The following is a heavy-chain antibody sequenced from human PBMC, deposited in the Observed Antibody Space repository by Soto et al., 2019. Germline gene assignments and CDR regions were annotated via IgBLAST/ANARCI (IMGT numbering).Heavy chain of an antibody. CDR3: ARESRYCSGGSCYFLPGIDY. Sequence: QVQLVQSGAEVKKPGSSVKVSCKASRGTFSSYAISWVRQAPGQGLEWMGGIIPIFGTANYAQKFQGRVTMTEDESTRTAYMELRSLRSEDTAVYYCARESRYCSGGSCYFLPGIDYWGQGTLVTVSS. J-gene: IGHJ4*02. D-gene: IGHD2-15*01. CDR2: IIPIFGTA. V-gene: IGHV1-69*12. CDR1: RGTFSSYA.